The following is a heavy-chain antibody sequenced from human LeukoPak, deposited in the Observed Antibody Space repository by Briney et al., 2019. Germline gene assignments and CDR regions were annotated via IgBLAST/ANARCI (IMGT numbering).Heavy chain of an antibody. V-gene: IGHV5-51*01. Sequence: EALKISFKGSGYSFTNYLIAWVRQMPGKGLEGMGIIYPGDSDTRNSPSFRGQVTISADKSISTAYLQWSSLKASDTAMYYCARASQWLVLRYFDLWGRGTLVTVFS. CDR3: ARASQWLVLRYFDL. CDR2: IYPGDSDT. J-gene: IGHJ2*01. D-gene: IGHD6-19*01. CDR1: GYSFTNYL.